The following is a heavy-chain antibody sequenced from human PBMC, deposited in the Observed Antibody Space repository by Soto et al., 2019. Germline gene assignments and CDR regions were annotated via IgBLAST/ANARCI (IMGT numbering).Heavy chain of an antibody. CDR3: ARHGGNPGLGSVGYYDMDV. CDR1: GYTFTSYY. CDR2: INPSGGST. V-gene: IGHV1-46*01. J-gene: IGHJ6*02. Sequence: ASVKVSCKASGYTFTSYYMHWVRQAPGQGLEWMGIINPSGGSTSYAQKFQGRVTMTRDTSTSTVYMELSSLRSEDTAVYYCARHGGNPGLGSVGYYDMDVWGQGTTVTVSS. D-gene: IGHD2-15*01.